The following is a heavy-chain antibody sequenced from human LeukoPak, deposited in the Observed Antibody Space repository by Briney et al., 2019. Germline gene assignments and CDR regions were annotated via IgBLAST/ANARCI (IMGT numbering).Heavy chain of an antibody. Sequence: KTSETLSLTCTVSGGSISSYYWSWIRQPPGKGLEWIGYIYYSGSTNYNPSLKSRVTISVDTSKNQFSLKLSSVTAADTAVYYCARSNYDILTGYHYNWFDPWGQGTLVTVSS. V-gene: IGHV4-59*08. J-gene: IGHJ5*02. CDR2: IYYSGST. CDR1: GGSISSYY. D-gene: IGHD3-9*01. CDR3: ARSNYDILTGYHYNWFDP.